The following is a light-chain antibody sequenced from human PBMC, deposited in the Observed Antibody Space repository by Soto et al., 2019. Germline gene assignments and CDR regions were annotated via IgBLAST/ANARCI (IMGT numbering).Light chain of an antibody. CDR1: QDISNR. Sequence: DIQMTQSPSALSAAVVSRVTITFRSSQDISNRLGWFQQRPGKAPKRLIYSASGLETRVPSRFSGTGSGTDFTLTISSLQPEDFATYFCQQRYSTPPWTFGQGTTGDIK. CDR3: QQRYSTPPWT. CDR2: SAS. V-gene: IGKV1-17*03. J-gene: IGKJ1*01.